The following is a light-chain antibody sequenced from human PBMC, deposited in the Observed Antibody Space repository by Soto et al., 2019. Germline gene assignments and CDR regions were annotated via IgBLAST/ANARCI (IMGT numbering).Light chain of an antibody. CDR3: QQYNNSPRT. Sequence: EIVMTQSPATLSVSPGERATLSCRASQSVSSKLGWYQQKPGQAPRLLIYGACIRATGIPARFSGSGSGTEFTLTISSLQSEDFAVYYCQQYNNSPRTFGPGTKVDIK. CDR2: GAC. J-gene: IGKJ3*01. V-gene: IGKV3-15*01. CDR1: QSVSSK.